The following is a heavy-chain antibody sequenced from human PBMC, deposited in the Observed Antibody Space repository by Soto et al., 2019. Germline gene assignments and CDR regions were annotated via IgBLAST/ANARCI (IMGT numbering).Heavy chain of an antibody. Sequence: SETLSLTCTVSGGSISSYYWSWIRQPPGKGLEWIGYIYYSGSTNYNPSLKSRVTISVDRDKNQFSLKLSSGIAADTAVYYCARVGADGSYYYYCYMDVWGKGTTVTVSS. CDR2: IYYSGST. J-gene: IGHJ6*03. V-gene: IGHV4-59*08. CDR1: GGSISSYY. CDR3: ARVGADGSYYYYCYMDV. D-gene: IGHD1-26*01.